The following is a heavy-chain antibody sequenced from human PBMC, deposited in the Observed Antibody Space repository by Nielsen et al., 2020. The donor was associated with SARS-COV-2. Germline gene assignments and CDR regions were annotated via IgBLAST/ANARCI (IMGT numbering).Heavy chain of an antibody. CDR2: INWISGIL. CDR1: GFRFDDYA. CDR3: AKDANPHLTGYLNY. Sequence: SLKISCVASGFRFDDYAMHWVRQVPGKGLEWVSGINWISGILGYADSVKGRLTISRENAENSLYLQMNSLRAEDTALYYCAKDANPHLTGYLNYWGQGTPVTVSS. D-gene: IGHD3-9*01. V-gene: IGHV3-9*01. J-gene: IGHJ4*02.